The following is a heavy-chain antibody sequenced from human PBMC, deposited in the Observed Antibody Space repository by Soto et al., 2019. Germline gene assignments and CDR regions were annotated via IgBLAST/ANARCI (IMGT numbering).Heavy chain of an antibody. D-gene: IGHD4-17*01. V-gene: IGHV4-59*08. CDR1: GGSISSYY. Sequence: QVQLQESGPRLVKPSETLSLTCTVSGGSISSYYWSWIRQPPGNGLEWIGYIYYSGSTNYNPSLKSRVTISVDTSKNQCSLKLSSVTAADTAVYYCARRYGGAFDIWGQGTMVTVSS. J-gene: IGHJ3*02. CDR2: IYYSGST. CDR3: ARRYGGAFDI.